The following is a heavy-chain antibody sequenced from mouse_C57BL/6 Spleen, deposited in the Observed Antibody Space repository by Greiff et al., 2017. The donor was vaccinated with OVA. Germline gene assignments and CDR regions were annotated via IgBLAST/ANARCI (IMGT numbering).Heavy chain of an antibody. CDR2: IYPGDGDT. J-gene: IGHJ2*01. D-gene: IGHD3-1*01. CDR3: ATGPYYFDY. Sequence: QVQLQQSGPELVKPGASVKISCKASGYAFSSSWMNWVKQRPGTGLEWIGRIYPGDGDTNYNGKFKGKATLTADKSSSTAYMQLSSLTSEDSAVYFCATGPYYFDYWGQGTTLTVSS. CDR1: GYAFSSSW. V-gene: IGHV1-82*01.